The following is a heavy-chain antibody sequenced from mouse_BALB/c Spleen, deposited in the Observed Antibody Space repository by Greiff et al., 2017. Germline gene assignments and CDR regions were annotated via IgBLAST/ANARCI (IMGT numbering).Heavy chain of an antibody. CDR1: GYTFTDYN. J-gene: IGHJ4*01. D-gene: IGHD1-1*01. CDR2: INPNNGGT. CDR3: ARNYGSVYAMDY. V-gene: IGHV1-18*01. Sequence: EVQLHQSGPELVKPGASVKIPCKASGYTFTDYNMDWVKQSHGKSLEWIGDINPNNGGTIYNQKFKGKATLTVDKSSSTAYMELRSLTSEDTAVYYCARNYGSVYAMDYWGQGTSVTVSS.